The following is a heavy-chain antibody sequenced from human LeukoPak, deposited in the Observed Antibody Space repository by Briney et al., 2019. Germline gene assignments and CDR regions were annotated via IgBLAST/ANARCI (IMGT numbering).Heavy chain of an antibody. CDR1: GGTFSSYA. CDR3: ARGNPYYYDSSGDAFDI. V-gene: IGHV1-69*01. Sequence: ASVKVSCKASGGTFSSYAISWVRQATGQGLEWMGGIIPFFGTTNYAQKFQGRVTITADESTSTAYMELSSLRSEDTAVYYCARGNPYYYDSSGDAFDIWGQGTMVTVSS. CDR2: IIPFFGTT. J-gene: IGHJ3*02. D-gene: IGHD3-22*01.